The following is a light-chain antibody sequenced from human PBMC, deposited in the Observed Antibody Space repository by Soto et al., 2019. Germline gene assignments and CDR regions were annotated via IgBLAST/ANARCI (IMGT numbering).Light chain of an antibody. Sequence: DIVLTQSPGTLSVSPGERATLSCRASQSVSSSYLAWYQQKPGQAPRLLIYGASSRATGIQDSFSGSGSGTEFTLTIRRLEPEDFAVYYCQQYGSSATFGQGTRLEI. CDR3: QQYGSSAT. CDR1: QSVSSSY. CDR2: GAS. J-gene: IGKJ5*01. V-gene: IGKV3-20*01.